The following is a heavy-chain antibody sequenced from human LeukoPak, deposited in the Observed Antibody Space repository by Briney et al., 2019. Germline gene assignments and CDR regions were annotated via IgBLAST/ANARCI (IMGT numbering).Heavy chain of an antibody. D-gene: IGHD5-18*01. CDR1: GGSFSGYY. CDR3: ASLIGYSHDY. J-gene: IGHJ4*02. Sequence: SETLSLTCAVYGGSFSGYYWSWIRQPPGKGLEWIGEINHSGSTNYNPSLKSRVTISVDTSKNQFSLKLSSVTAADTAVYYCASLIGYSHDYWGQGTLVTVSS. CDR2: INHSGST. V-gene: IGHV4-34*01.